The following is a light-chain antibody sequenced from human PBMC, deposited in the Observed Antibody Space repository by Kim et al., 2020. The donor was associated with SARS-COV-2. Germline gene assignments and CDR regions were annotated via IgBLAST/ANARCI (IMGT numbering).Light chain of an antibody. Sequence: DIKLKQSPSSLSSSLGDRVTITCQASQDMSTHVDWYQHKPGKAPQLLIYDAVNMETGVPSRFSGSGSGTDFTFTISSLQPEDIAIYYCHQRSNFLLTFGAGTKVDI. CDR2: DAV. CDR3: HQRSNFLLT. CDR1: QDMSTH. J-gene: IGKJ3*01. V-gene: IGKV1-33*01.